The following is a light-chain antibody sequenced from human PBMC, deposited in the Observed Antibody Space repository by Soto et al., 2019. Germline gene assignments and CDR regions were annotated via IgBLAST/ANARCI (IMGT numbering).Light chain of an antibody. CDR2: GAS. V-gene: IGKV3-20*01. J-gene: IGKJ1*01. CDR3: QQYGSSPRT. Sequence: IVLTQSPGTLSFSPGERATLSCRASQSVSTSYLACYQQKPGQVPRLLIYGASSRAAGLPDSFSGSGSGKDFTLTISRLEPEDFAVYYCQQYGSSPRTFGEGTKVDIK. CDR1: QSVSTSY.